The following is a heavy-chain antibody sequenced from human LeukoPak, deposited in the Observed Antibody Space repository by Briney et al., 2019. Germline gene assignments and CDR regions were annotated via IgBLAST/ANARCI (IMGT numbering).Heavy chain of an antibody. J-gene: IGHJ2*01. Sequence: PGGSLRLSCAASGFTFGSYAMSWVRQAPGKGLEWVSAISGSGGSTYYADSVKGRFTISRDNAKNSVYLEMNSLRAEDTAVYYCARDRTSPATPWYFDLWGRGTLVTVSS. CDR1: GFTFGSYA. CDR3: ARDRTSPATPWYFDL. CDR2: ISGSGGST. V-gene: IGHV3-23*01.